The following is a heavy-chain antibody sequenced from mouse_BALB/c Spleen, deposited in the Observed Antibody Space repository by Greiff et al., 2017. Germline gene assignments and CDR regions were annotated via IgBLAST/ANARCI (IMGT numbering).Heavy chain of an antibody. D-gene: IGHD3-1*01. CDR1: GFNIKDHY. V-gene: IGHV14-4*02. CDR2: IDPENGDT. CDR3: NAGSSGWGFAY. Sequence: VQLQQSGAELVRSGASVKLSCTASGFNIKDHYMHWVKQRPEQGLEWIGWIDPENGDTEYAPKFQGKATMTADTSSNTAYLQLSSLTSEDTAVYYCNAGSSGWGFAYWGQGTLVTVSA. J-gene: IGHJ3*01.